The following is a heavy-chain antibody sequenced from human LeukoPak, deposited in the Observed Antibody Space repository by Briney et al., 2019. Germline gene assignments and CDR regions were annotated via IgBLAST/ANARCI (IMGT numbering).Heavy chain of an antibody. CDR1: GGTFSSYA. J-gene: IGHJ4*02. D-gene: IGHD1-26*01. Sequence: SVKVSXKASGGTFSSYAISWVRQAPGQGLEWIGRIIPILGIANYAQKFQGRVTITADKSTSTAYMELSSLRSEDTAVYYCAREWEETNDYWGQGTLVTVSS. CDR3: AREWEETNDY. V-gene: IGHV1-69*04. CDR2: IIPILGIA.